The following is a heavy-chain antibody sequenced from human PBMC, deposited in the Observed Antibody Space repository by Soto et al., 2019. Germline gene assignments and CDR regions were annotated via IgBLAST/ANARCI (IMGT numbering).Heavy chain of an antibody. V-gene: IGHV3-53*01. D-gene: IGHD4-17*01. CDR3: AREKGYGDYVYSGMDV. CDR1: GFTVSSNY. J-gene: IGHJ6*02. CDR2: IYSGGST. Sequence: GGSLRLSCAASGFTVSSNYMSWVRQAPGKGLEWVSVIYSGGSTYYADSVKGRFTISRDNSKNTLYLQMYSLRAEDTAVYYCAREKGYGDYVYSGMDVWGQGTTVTVSS.